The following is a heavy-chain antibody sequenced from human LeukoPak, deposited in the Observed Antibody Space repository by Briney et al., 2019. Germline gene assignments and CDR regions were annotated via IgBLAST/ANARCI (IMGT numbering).Heavy chain of an antibody. V-gene: IGHV1-24*01. J-gene: IGHJ3*02. Sequence: ASVKVSCKVSGYTLTELSMHWVRQAPGKGLEWMGGFDPEDGETIYAQKFQGRVTITADKSTSTAYMELSSLRSEDTAVYYCARDGGYYGGNSRVSSAFDIWGQGTMVTVSS. CDR3: ARDGGYYGGNSRVSSAFDI. D-gene: IGHD4-23*01. CDR2: FDPEDGET. CDR1: GYTLTELS.